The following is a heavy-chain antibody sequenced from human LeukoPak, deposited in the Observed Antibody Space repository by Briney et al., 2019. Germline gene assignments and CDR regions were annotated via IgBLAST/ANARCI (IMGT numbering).Heavy chain of an antibody. CDR1: GFTFSSYG. V-gene: IGHV3-30*03. J-gene: IGHJ6*02. CDR2: ISYDGSNK. CDR3: ARARVAGYYYYGMDV. D-gene: IGHD6-19*01. Sequence: GGSLRLSCAASGFTFSSYGMHWVRQAPGKGLEWVAVISYDGSNKYYADSVKGRFTIYRDNSKNTLYLQMNSLRAEDTAVYYCARARVAGYYYYGMDVWGQGTTVTVSS.